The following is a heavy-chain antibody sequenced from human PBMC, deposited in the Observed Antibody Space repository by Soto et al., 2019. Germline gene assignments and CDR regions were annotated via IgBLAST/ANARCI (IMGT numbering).Heavy chain of an antibody. J-gene: IGHJ4*02. Sequence: PGGSLRLSCAASGFTFSSYAMCWCRQAPGKGVVWVSAISGSGGSTYYEDSVNGRFTISRDSSKNTLYLQMNSLRAEDTAVYYCAKGGPYSEKGFDYWGQGTLVTVSS. CDR2: ISGSGGST. V-gene: IGHV3-23*01. CDR3: AKGGPYSEKGFDY. D-gene: IGHD2-15*01. CDR1: GFTFSSYA.